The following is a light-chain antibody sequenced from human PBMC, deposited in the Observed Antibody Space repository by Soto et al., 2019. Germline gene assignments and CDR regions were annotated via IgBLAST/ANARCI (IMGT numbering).Light chain of an antibody. CDR2: GAS. CDR3: QQYGSSPLT. J-gene: IGKJ5*01. Sequence: SPGTLSLSPGERATLSCRASQSVSSSYLAWYQQKPGQAPRLLIYGASSRATGIPDRFCGSGSGTDFSLSISRLELEDFAVYYCQQYGSSPLTFDQGTRLEIK. CDR1: QSVSSSY. V-gene: IGKV3-20*01.